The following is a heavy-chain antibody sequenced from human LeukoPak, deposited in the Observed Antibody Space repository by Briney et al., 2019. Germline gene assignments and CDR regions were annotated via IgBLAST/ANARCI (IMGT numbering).Heavy chain of an antibody. CDR1: GYTFTSYG. Sequence: SVKVSCKASGYTFTSYGISWVRQAPGQGLEWMGGIIPIFGTANYAQKFQGRVTITADESTSTAYMELSSLRSEDTAVYYCASDYYDSSGYRPFDYWGQGTLVTVSS. D-gene: IGHD3-22*01. V-gene: IGHV1-69*13. CDR2: IIPIFGTA. CDR3: ASDYYDSSGYRPFDY. J-gene: IGHJ4*02.